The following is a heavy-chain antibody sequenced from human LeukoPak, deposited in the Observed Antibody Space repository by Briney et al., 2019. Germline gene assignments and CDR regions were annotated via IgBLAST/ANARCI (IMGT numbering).Heavy chain of an antibody. CDR3: AKSGYNRLDY. V-gene: IGHV3-23*01. CDR1: GFTFSSSA. D-gene: IGHD5-24*01. Sequence: GGSPRLSCAASGFTFSSSAMSWLRQAPGKGLEWVSSNSGSGSGGSTDYADSVKGRFTISRDNSKNTLYLQMNSLRAEDTAVYYCAKSGYNRLDYWGQGTLVTVSS. J-gene: IGHJ4*02. CDR2: NSGSGSGGST.